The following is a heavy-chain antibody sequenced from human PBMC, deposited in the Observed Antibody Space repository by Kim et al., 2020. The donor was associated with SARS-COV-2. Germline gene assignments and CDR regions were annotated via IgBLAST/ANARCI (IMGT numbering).Heavy chain of an antibody. Sequence: GGSLRLSCAASGFTFSNYWMSWVRQAPGKGLEWVANLKQDGSEKYYVDSVKGRFTISRDNAENSLYLQMNSLRAEDTAVYYCARNFLSSSWWIPESWGQGTLVTVSS. V-gene: IGHV3-7*03. CDR2: LKQDGSEK. J-gene: IGHJ5*02. CDR3: ARNFLSSSWWIPES. CDR1: GFTFSNYW. D-gene: IGHD6-13*01.